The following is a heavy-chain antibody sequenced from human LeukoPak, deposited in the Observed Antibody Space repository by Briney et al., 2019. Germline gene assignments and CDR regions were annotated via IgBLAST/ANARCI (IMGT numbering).Heavy chain of an antibody. D-gene: IGHD6-13*01. CDR3: ARMRQQPYYYYHYMDV. CDR2: IYYTGST. Sequence: SETLSLTCTVSGGSISSYYWSWIRQPPGKGLEWIGYIYYTGSTNYNPSLKSRVAISVDTSKNQFSLSLSSVTAADTAVYYCARMRQQPYYYYHYMDVWGKGTTVTVSS. CDR1: GGSISSYY. V-gene: IGHV4-59*01. J-gene: IGHJ6*03.